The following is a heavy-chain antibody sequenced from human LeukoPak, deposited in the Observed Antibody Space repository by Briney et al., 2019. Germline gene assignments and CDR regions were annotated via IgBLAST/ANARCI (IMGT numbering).Heavy chain of an antibody. Sequence: PGGSLRLSCAASGFTFSSYAMSWVRQAPGKGLEWVSAISGSGGSTYYADSVKGRFTISRDNSKNTLYLQMNSLRAEDTAVYYCAKDHLPVFQYYDFWSGLDYWGQGTLVTVSS. V-gene: IGHV3-23*01. CDR3: AKDHLPVFQYYDFWSGLDY. CDR1: GFTFSSYA. CDR2: ISGSGGST. J-gene: IGHJ4*02. D-gene: IGHD3-3*01.